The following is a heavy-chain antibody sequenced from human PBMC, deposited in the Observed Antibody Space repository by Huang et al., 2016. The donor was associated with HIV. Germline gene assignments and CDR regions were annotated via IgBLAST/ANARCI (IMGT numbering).Heavy chain of an antibody. J-gene: IGHJ4*02. Sequence: QVQLVQSGAEVKKLGSSVKVSCKASGGSFRNFAIGWVRQAPGQGREGMGGIIPTLGTANYAQKFQGRVTIIADESTSTAYMELSSLRSEDTAVYYCATVDYYDTSGPQRGYFDNWGQGTLVTVSS. CDR3: ATVDYYDTSGPQRGYFDN. V-gene: IGHV1-69*01. D-gene: IGHD3-22*01. CDR2: IIPTLGTA. CDR1: GGSFRNFA.